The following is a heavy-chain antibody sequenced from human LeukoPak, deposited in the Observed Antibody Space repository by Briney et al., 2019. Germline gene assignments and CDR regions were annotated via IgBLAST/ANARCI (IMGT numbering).Heavy chain of an antibody. Sequence: GGSLRLSCAASGVIFSSYAMTDLPQPRGKGRVDGSADTWSGGRTYYAESVKGRHTISRDNYKITLYLQMYSLRAEDWALSYGANPFRVFASTSTSVFFDYWGQGTLVTVSS. CDR2: DTWSGGRT. D-gene: IGHD2-2*01. CDR1: GVIFSSYA. V-gene: IGHV3-23*01. J-gene: IGHJ4*02. CDR3: ANPFRVFASTSTSVFFDY.